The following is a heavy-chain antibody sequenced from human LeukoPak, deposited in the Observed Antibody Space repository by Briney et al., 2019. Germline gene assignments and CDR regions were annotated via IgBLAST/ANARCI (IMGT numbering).Heavy chain of an antibody. D-gene: IGHD3-10*02. J-gene: IGHJ5*02. Sequence: SGPTLVNPTQTLTLTCTFSGFSLNTSGVGVGWIRQPPRKALEWLALIYWDDDKRYSPSLKSRLTITKDTSKNQVVLTMTNMDPVDTATYYCAHRKWYYGRDWFDPWGQGTLVTVSS. CDR1: GFSLNTSGVG. CDR2: IYWDDDK. V-gene: IGHV2-5*02. CDR3: AHRKWYYGRDWFDP.